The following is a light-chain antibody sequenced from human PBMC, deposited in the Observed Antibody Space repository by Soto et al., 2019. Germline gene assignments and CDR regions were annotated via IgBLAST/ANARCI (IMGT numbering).Light chain of an antibody. J-gene: IGLJ1*01. CDR2: DVS. CDR3: SSFTSSSTRV. Sequence: QSVLTQSASVSGSPGQSITISCTGTSSDVGAYNYVSWYQQHPDKAPKLIIYDVSNRPSGVSNRFSGSKSGNTASLTISALQAEDEADYYCSSFTSSSTRVFGTGTKSPS. CDR1: SSDVGAYNY. V-gene: IGLV2-14*01.